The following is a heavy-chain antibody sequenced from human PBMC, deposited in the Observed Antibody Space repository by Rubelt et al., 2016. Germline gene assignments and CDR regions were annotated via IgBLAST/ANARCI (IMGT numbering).Heavy chain of an antibody. J-gene: IGHJ5*02. V-gene: IGHV1-18*01. D-gene: IGHD4-17*01. CDR1: GYTFTSYG. CDR3: ARSYWGDYGSKFDP. Sequence: VKVSCKASGYTFTSYGISWVRQAPGQGLEWMGWISAYNGNTNYAQKLQGRVTMTTDTSTSTAHMELRSLRSDDTAVYYCARSYWGDYGSKFDPWGQGTLVTVSS. CDR2: ISAYNGNT.